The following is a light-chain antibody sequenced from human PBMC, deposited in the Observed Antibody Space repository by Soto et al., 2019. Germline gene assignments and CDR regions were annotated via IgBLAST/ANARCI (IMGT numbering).Light chain of an antibody. CDR3: QQNYNTPWT. J-gene: IGKJ1*01. Sequence: DLQMTQSPSSLSASVGDRVTITCRASQSIATYLNWYQQKPGKAPKLLIYAASSLQSGVPSRFSGSGSGTDFTLPISSLQPEDFAGYYCQQNYNTPWTFGQGTMVEVK. CDR1: QSIATY. CDR2: AAS. V-gene: IGKV1-39*01.